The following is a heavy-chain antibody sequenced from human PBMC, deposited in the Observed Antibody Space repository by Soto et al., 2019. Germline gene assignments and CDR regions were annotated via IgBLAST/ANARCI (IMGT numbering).Heavy chain of an antibody. CDR3: ARDFVVGGPTINYYYGMDV. J-gene: IGHJ6*02. CDR2: IYSAGNT. D-gene: IGHD1-26*01. V-gene: IGHV3-66*01. Sequence: GGSLRLSCAASGFTVSSNYMSRGRQAPWKGLEWISIIYSAGNTYYADSVKGRFTISRDNSKNTLYLQMNSLGAEDTAVYYCARDFVVGGPTINYYYGMDVWGQGTTVTVSS. CDR1: GFTVSSNY.